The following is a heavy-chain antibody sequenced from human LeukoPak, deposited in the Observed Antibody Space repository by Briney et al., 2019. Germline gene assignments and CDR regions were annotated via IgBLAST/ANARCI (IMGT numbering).Heavy chain of an antibody. CDR3: ARTIINLNYFDY. CDR1: GGTFSSYA. Sequence: SVKVSCKASGGTFSSYAISWVRQAPGQGLEWMGGIIPIFGTANYAQKFQGRVTITADESTSTAYMELSSLRSEDTAAYYCARTIINLNYFDYWGQGTLVTVSS. CDR2: IIPIFGTA. V-gene: IGHV1-69*13. J-gene: IGHJ4*02. D-gene: IGHD3-9*01.